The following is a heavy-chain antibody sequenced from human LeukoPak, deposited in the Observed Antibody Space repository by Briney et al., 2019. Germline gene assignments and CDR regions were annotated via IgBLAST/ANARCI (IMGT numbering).Heavy chain of an antibody. CDR2: IHGGGST. J-gene: IGHJ4*02. CDR3: ARSVELVRGYFDF. V-gene: IGHV3-53*05. CDR1: GFSVSTNY. D-gene: IGHD1-1*01. Sequence: GESLRLACVVSGFSVSTNYMSWVRQAPGKGLEWVSVIHGGGSTYYADSVKGRFTISRDNSKNTLYLQLNSLRTEDTALYYCARSVELVRGYFDFWGQGTLVTVSS.